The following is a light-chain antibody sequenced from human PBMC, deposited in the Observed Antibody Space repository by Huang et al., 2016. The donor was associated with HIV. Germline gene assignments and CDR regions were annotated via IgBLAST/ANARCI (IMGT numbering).Light chain of an antibody. CDR1: QNIRTY. J-gene: IGKJ2*01. V-gene: IGKV1-39*01. CDR3: QQSYSDPYT. CDR2: AAS. Sequence: DFQMIQSPSSLSASVGDRVTITCRASQNIRTYLNGYQQKPGKAPKLLIYAASSLQIGDPARFSGSVAGTDFTLTISSLQPEDVSTYYCQQSYSDPYTFGQGTKLEIK.